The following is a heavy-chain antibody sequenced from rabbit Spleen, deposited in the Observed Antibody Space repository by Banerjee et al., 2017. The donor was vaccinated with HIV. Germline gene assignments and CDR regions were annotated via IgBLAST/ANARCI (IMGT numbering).Heavy chain of an antibody. V-gene: IGHV1S45*01. J-gene: IGHJ6*01. Sequence: QEQLEESGGDLVKPGASLTLTCTASGFSFSSSYWICWVRQAPGKGLEWIACIYAGSSDSTHYASWAKGRFTTSKTSSTTVTLQMTRLTVADTATYFCARDTGSSFSSYGMDLWGPGTLVTVS. CDR2: IYAGSSDST. CDR3: ARDTGSSFSSYGMDL. CDR1: GFSFSSSYW. D-gene: IGHD8-1*01.